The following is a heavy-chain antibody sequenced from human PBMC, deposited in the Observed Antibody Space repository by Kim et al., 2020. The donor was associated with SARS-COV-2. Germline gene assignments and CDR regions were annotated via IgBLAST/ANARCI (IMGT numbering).Heavy chain of an antibody. Sequence: GRFTISRDNSKNTLYLQMSSLRAEDTAVYYCVKTPLWFGELLTSLQFDYWGQGTLVTVSS. V-gene: IGHV3-64D*06. J-gene: IGHJ4*02. CDR3: VKTPLWFGELLTSLQFDY. D-gene: IGHD3-10*01.